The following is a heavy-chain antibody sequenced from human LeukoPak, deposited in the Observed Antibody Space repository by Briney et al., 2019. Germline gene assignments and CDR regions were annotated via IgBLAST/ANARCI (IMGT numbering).Heavy chain of an antibody. CDR2: IYSNGRT. Sequence: SETLSLTCSVSGGSISSYYWSWIRQPPGKGLEWIGYIYSNGRTHYNPSLESRVTISVDTSKNQFSLQLHSVTAADTAVYYCARVFCSSTSCQKTFDYWGQGSLVTVSS. CDR1: GGSISSYY. D-gene: IGHD2-2*01. J-gene: IGHJ4*02. V-gene: IGHV4-59*01. CDR3: ARVFCSSTSCQKTFDY.